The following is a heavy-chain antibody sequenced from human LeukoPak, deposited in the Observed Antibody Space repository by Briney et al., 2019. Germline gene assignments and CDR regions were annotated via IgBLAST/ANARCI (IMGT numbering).Heavy chain of an antibody. Sequence: GGSLRLSCAVSGFTFSTYWMNWVRQAPGKGPEWVANIKPDGSEKFYVDSVKGRFTISRDNAKNSLYLQMNSLRAEDTAVYYCARDSPGWLHLFDYWGQGTLVTVSS. CDR3: ARDSPGWLHLFDY. J-gene: IGHJ4*02. CDR2: IKPDGSEK. V-gene: IGHV3-7*01. D-gene: IGHD5-12*01. CDR1: GFTFSTYW.